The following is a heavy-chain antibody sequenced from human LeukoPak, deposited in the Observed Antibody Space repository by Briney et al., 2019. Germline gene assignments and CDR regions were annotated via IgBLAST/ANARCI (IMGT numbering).Heavy chain of an antibody. J-gene: IGHJ6*02. CDR1: GFTFSSYS. Sequence: GGSLRLSCAASGFTFSSYSMNWVRQAPGKGLEWVSSISSSSSYIYYADSVKGRFTISRDNAKNSLYLQMNSLRAEDTAVYYCARDPSHASGWCWDYYYYGMDVWGQGTTVTVSS. V-gene: IGHV3-21*04. CDR3: ARDPSHASGWCWDYYYYGMDV. CDR2: ISSSSSYI. D-gene: IGHD6-19*01.